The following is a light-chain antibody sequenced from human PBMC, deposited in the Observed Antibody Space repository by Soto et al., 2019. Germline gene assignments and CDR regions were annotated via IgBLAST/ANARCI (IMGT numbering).Light chain of an antibody. CDR3: SSYTASNNFYFV. Sequence: QSVLTQPPSASGSPGQSVTISCTGTSSDVGGYNYVSWYQQYPGRAPKLMIYEVTKRPSGVPDRFSGSKSGNTAYLTVSGLPAEDESYYYCSSYTASNNFYFVFGGGTKLTVL. V-gene: IGLV2-8*01. CDR1: SSDVGGYNY. J-gene: IGLJ3*02. CDR2: EVT.